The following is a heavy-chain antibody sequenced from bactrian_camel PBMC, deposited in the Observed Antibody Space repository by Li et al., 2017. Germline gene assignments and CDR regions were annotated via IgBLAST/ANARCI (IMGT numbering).Heavy chain of an antibody. D-gene: IGHD4*01. CDR1: GFTFNNYM. V-gene: IGHV3S6*01. Sequence: HVQLVESGGGLVQPGGSLRLSCTTSGFTFNNYMMYWVRQVPGKGLEWVSTINSIVTYSDSVKGRFTTSKDNAMNSLYLEMNSLKTEDTAVYYCAALEDYSDADDDLISYGMAYWGKGTQVTVS. CDR2: INSIVT. J-gene: IGHJ7*01.